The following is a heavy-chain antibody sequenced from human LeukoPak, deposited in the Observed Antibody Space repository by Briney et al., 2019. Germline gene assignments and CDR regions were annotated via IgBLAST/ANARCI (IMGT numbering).Heavy chain of an antibody. V-gene: IGHV3-30*04. CDR1: GFTFSSDA. J-gene: IGHJ5*02. CDR2: ISYDGKEK. Sequence: PGGSLRLSCVASGFTFSSDAMHWVRQAPGKGLEWVAVISYDGKEKYHADSVKGRFTISRDNSKNTLYLQMNSLRVEDTAVHYCARGDRGAAAGNNWFNPWGQGTLVTVSS. CDR3: ARGDRGAAAGNNWFNP. D-gene: IGHD6-13*01.